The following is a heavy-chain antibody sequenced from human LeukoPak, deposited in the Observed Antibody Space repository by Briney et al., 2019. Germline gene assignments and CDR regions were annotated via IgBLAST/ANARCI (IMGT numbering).Heavy chain of an antibody. J-gene: IGHJ4*02. CDR2: ISRSSSYM. D-gene: IGHD5-18*01. CDR1: GFTFSSYS. Sequence: GGSLRLSCAASGFTFSSYSMNWVRQAPGKGLEWVSSISRSSSYMYYADSVKGRFTISRDNAKNSLYLQMNSLRAEDTALYYCARSDTTMAGIDYWGQGTLVTVSS. CDR3: ARSDTTMAGIDY. V-gene: IGHV3-21*01.